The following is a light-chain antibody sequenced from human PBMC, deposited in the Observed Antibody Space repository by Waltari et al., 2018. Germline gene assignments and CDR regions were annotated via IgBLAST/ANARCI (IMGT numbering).Light chain of an antibody. CDR3: QQRSNWPRS. CDR1: QSISSY. J-gene: IGKJ4*01. CDR2: DAS. V-gene: IGKV3-11*01. Sequence: EIVLTQSPDTLSLSPGERATLSCRASQSISSYLAWYQQKPGQAPRLLIYDASNRATVFQARFSGSGSWTDFTLTSSSLEPEDFAVYYCQQRSNWPRSFGGGTKVEIE.